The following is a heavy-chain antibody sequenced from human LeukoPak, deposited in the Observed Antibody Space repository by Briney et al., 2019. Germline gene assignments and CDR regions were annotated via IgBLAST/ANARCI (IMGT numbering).Heavy chain of an antibody. CDR2: IYYSGST. CDR1: GGSISSYY. D-gene: IGHD4-17*01. Sequence: PSETLSLTCTVSGGSISSYYWSWIRQPPGKGLEWIGYIYYSGSTNYNPSLKSRVTISVDTSKNQFYLKLSSVTAADTAVYYCARGGPSYGDYGYWGQGTLVTVSS. J-gene: IGHJ4*02. V-gene: IGHV4-59*12. CDR3: ARGGPSYGDYGY.